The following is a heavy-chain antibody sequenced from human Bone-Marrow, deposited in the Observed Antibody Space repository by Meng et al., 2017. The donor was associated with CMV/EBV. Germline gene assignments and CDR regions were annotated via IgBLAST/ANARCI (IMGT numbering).Heavy chain of an antibody. Sequence: GGSLRLSCAASGFTFSSYAMSWVRQAPGKGLEWVSAISGSGGNTDYADSVKGRFTISRDNSKNTLYLQMNSLRAEDTAVYYCAKERAGGTIFGVVVAWGQGTTVPVAS. J-gene: IGHJ6*02. CDR1: GFTFSSYA. D-gene: IGHD3-3*01. CDR3: AKERAGGTIFGVVVA. V-gene: IGHV3-23*01. CDR2: ISGSGGNT.